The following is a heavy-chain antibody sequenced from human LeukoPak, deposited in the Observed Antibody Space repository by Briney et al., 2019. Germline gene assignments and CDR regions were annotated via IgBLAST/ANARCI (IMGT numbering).Heavy chain of an antibody. V-gene: IGHV3-20*04. Sequence: GRSLRLSCTASGFTFGDYAMSWVRQAPGKGLEWVSGINWSGASTGYADSVKGRFTISRDNAKNSLYLQMNSLRAEDTAVYYCARSERGSGGSCCYFDYWGQGTLVTVSS. CDR1: GFTFGDYA. J-gene: IGHJ4*02. CDR2: INWSGAST. CDR3: ARSERGSGGSCCYFDY. D-gene: IGHD2-15*01.